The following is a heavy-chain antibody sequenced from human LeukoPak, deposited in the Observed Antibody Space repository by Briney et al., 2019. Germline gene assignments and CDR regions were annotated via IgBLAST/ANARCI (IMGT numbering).Heavy chain of an antibody. Sequence: SVTLSLTCTVSGGSVSSSSSYWSWIRQPPGKGLEWIGYIYYSGSTNYNPSLKSRVTISVDTSKNQFSLKLSSVTAADTAVYYCARSWGEDYWGQGTLVTVSS. D-gene: IGHD3-16*01. V-gene: IGHV4-61*01. CDR3: ARSWGEDY. CDR2: IYYSGST. CDR1: GGSVSSSSSY. J-gene: IGHJ4*02.